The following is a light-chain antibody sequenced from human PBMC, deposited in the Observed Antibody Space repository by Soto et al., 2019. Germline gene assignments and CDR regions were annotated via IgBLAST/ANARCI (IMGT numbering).Light chain of an antibody. V-gene: IGLV2-8*01. CDR1: SSDVGAYNY. CDR2: EVN. Sequence: QSVLTQPPSASGSPGQSVTISCTGTSSDVGAYNYVSWYQQYPGKAPKLMIYEVNKRPSGVPDRFSGSKSGKTASLTVSGLQPEDEAEYHCTSYAGSHIWVFGGGTKVTVL. CDR3: TSYAGSHIWV. J-gene: IGLJ3*02.